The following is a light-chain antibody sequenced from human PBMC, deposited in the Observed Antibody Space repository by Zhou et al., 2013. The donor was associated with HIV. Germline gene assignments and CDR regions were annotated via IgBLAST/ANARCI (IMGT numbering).Light chain of an antibody. V-gene: IGKV3D-15*01. Sequence: EIVMTQSPATLSVSPGERATLSCRASQSVSSSLAWYQQKPGQAPRLLIYGASTRATSIPARFSGSGSGTDFTLTISSLQPEDFAVYYCQQRDHWPAGFTFGGGTKVEIK. CDR1: QSVSSS. J-gene: IGKJ4*01. CDR3: QQRDHWPAGFT. CDR2: GAS.